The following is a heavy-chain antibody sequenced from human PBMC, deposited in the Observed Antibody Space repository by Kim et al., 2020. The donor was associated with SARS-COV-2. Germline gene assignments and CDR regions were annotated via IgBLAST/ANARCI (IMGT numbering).Heavy chain of an antibody. J-gene: IGHJ6*03. CDR2: INHSGST. CDR3: ARESGHMVVVVVATYYYYYMDV. D-gene: IGHD2-15*01. V-gene: IGHV4-34*01. Sequence: SETLSLTCAVYGGSFSGYYWSWIRQPPGKGLEWIGEINHSGSTNYNPSLKSRVTISVDTSKNQFSLKLSSVTAADTAVYYCARESGHMVVVVVATYYYYYMDVWGKGTTVTVSS. CDR1: GGSFSGYY.